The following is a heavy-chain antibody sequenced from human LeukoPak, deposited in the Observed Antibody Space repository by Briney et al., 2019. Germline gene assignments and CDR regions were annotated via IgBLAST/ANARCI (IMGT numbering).Heavy chain of an antibody. J-gene: IGHJ4*02. V-gene: IGHV4-34*01. Sequence: PSETLSLTCAVSGVSLSGYYWGWIRQTPGKGLEWIGEINHSGSTNYNPSLKSRVTISVDTSKNQFSLKLSSVTAADTAVYYCARGRYNAYWGQGTLVTVSS. CDR1: GVSLSGYY. CDR3: ARGRYNAY. CDR2: INHSGST. D-gene: IGHD1-14*01.